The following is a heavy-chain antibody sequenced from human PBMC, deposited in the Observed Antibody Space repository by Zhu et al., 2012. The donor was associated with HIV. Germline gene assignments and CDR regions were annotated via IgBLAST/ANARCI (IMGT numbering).Heavy chain of an antibody. V-gene: IGHV4-30-4*08. D-gene: IGHD6-13*01. CDR2: IYYSGGT. CDR1: GGSISSGDYY. Sequence: QVQLQESGPGLVKPSQTLSLTCTVSGGSISSGDYYWNWIRQPPGKGLEWIGFIYYSGGTYYNASLKSRLSISVDTSKNQFFLKLTSVTATDTAFLYCARARYSSSWSNATWGQGTLGPPSPQ. CDR3: ARARYSSSWSNAT. J-gene: IGHJ4*02.